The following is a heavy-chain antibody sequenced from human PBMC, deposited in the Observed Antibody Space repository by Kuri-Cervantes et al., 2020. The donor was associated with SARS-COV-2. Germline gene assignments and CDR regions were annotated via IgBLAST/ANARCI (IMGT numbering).Heavy chain of an antibody. J-gene: IGHJ4*02. D-gene: IGHD3-3*01. V-gene: IGHV4-34*01. CDR2: INHSGST. CDR1: GGSFSGYY. CDR3: ARGGMVRFLYY. Sequence: SETLSLTCAVYGGSFSGYYWSWIRQPPGKGLEWIGEINHSGSTNYNPSLKSRVTTSVDTSKNQFSLKLSSVTAADTAVYYCARGGMVRFLYYWGQGTLVTVSS.